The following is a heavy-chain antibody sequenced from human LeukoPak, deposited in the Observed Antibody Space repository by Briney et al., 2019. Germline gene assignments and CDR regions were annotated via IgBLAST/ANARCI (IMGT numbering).Heavy chain of an antibody. Sequence: ASVKVSCKASGYTFTSYGISWVRQAPGQGLEWMGWISAYSGNTNYAQKLQGRVTMTTDTSTSTAYMELRSLRSDDTAVYYCARCYCSSTSCYPDYWGQGTLVTVSS. V-gene: IGHV1-18*01. J-gene: IGHJ4*02. CDR3: ARCYCSSTSCYPDY. D-gene: IGHD2-2*01. CDR2: ISAYSGNT. CDR1: GYTFTSYG.